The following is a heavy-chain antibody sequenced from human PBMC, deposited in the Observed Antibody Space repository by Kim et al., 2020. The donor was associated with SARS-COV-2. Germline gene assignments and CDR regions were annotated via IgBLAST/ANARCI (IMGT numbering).Heavy chain of an antibody. D-gene: IGHD2-8*02. CDR3: ARDLFHTGFDY. V-gene: IGHV1-3*01. Sequence: KTKFPTTSQGKGTFTRDTSANTAYMELSSLGSEDTAVYYCARDLFHTGFDYWGQGTLVAVSS. CDR2: KT. J-gene: IGHJ4*02.